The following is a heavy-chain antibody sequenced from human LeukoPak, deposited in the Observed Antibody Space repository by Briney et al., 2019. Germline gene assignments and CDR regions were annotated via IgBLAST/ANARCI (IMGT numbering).Heavy chain of an antibody. V-gene: IGHV3-21*01. CDR3: AGGLGWSIDY. CDR2: ISSSSYI. D-gene: IGHD6-19*01. CDR1: AFTFSSYS. J-gene: IGHJ4*02. Sequence: GGSLRLSCAASAFTFSSYSMNWVRHAPGRGLEWVSSISSSSYIYYADSVKGRFTISRDNAKNALYLQMNSLRAEDTAVYYCAGGLGWSIDYWGQGTLVTVSS.